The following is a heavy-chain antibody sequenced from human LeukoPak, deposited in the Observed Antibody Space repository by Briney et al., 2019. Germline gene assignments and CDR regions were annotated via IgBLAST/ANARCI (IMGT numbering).Heavy chain of an antibody. CDR2: IIPIFGTA. Sequence: SVKVSCKASGYTFTGYYMHWVRQAPGQGLEWMGGIIPIFGTANYAQKFQGRVTITADESTSTAYMELSSLRSEDTAVYYCASDYYDSSGYYYALDYWGQGTLVTVTS. CDR1: GYTFTGYY. D-gene: IGHD3-22*01. V-gene: IGHV1-69*13. J-gene: IGHJ4*02. CDR3: ASDYYDSSGYYYALDY.